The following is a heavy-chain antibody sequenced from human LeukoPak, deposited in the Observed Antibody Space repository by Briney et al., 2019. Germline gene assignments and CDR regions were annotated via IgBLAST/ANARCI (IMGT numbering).Heavy chain of an antibody. CDR2: INTNSGNT. Sequence: GASVKASCKASGHTFTTYYMHWVRQATGQGLECMGWINTNSGNTGYAQKVQGRAIITRNTSISTAYMELSSLRSEDTAVYYCARAPSARRGMAVAVTNWFDPWGQGTLVTVSS. CDR3: ARAPSARRGMAVAVTNWFDP. D-gene: IGHD6-19*01. V-gene: IGHV1-8*03. CDR1: GHTFTTYY. J-gene: IGHJ5*02.